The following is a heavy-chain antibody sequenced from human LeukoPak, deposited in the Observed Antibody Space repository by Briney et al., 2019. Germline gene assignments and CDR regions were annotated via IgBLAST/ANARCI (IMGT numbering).Heavy chain of an antibody. J-gene: IGHJ4*02. CDR2: IISSGNQM. CDR3: ARDVNGGTFDF. CDR1: GFSFSVYT. Sequence: PGGSLRLSCAASGFSFSVYTINWVRQAPGKGLEWVASIISSGNQMYYGDSAKGRFTISRDNAENTLFLQMNSLRAEDTAVYYCARDVNGGTFDFWGQGTLVTVSS. D-gene: IGHD4-23*01. V-gene: IGHV3-21*01.